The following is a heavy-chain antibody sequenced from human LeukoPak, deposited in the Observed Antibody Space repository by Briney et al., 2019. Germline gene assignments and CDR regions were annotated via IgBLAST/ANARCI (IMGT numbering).Heavy chain of an antibody. J-gene: IGHJ4*02. V-gene: IGHV1-69*02. CDR1: GGTFSSYT. D-gene: IGHD2-2*02. Sequence: SVKVSCKASGGTFSSYTISWVRQAPGQGLEWMGRIIPILGIANYAQKFQGRVTITADKSTSTAYMELSSLRSEDTAVYYCARVLLPYQELDYWGQGTLVTVSS. CDR3: ARVLLPYQELDY. CDR2: IIPILGIA.